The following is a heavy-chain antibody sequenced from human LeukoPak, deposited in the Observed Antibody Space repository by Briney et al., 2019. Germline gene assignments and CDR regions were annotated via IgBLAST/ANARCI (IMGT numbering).Heavy chain of an antibody. V-gene: IGHV4-59*01. J-gene: IGHJ4*02. CDR2: IYYSGST. CDR3: ARGQYSGSCFDN. D-gene: IGHD1-26*01. CDR1: GGSISSYY. Sequence: SETLSLTCTVSGGSISSYYWSWIRQPPGKGLEWIGYIYYSGSTNYNPSLKSRVTISVDMSKNQFSLKLRSVTAADTAVYYCARGQYSGSCFDNWGQGSLVTVSS.